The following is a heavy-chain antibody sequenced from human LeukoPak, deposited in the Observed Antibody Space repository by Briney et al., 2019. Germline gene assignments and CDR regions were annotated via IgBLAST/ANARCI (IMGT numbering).Heavy chain of an antibody. J-gene: IGHJ4*02. CDR2: IRIKTNSYAT. Sequence: GGSLKLSCAASGFTFSGSDMHWVRQASGKGLGWVGRIRIKTNSYATAYAASVKGRFTISRDDSKNTAYLQMNSLKTEDTAVYYCTTLDFDYWGQGTLVTVSS. CDR3: TTLDFDY. CDR1: GFTFSGSD. V-gene: IGHV3-73*01.